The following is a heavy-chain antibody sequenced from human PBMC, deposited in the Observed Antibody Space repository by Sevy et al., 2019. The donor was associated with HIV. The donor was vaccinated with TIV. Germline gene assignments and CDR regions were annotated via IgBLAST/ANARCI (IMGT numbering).Heavy chain of an antibody. CDR3: AKDGYSSIYYGELDY. Sequence: GGSLRLSCAASGFTFRSYGMHWVRQAPGKGLEWVAIISYDGTNKYYADSMKGRFTISRDNSRKILYLQMKNLKPEDTGVYYCAKDGYSSIYYGELDYWGQGTPVTVSS. CDR2: ISYDGTNK. D-gene: IGHD3-10*01. J-gene: IGHJ4*02. V-gene: IGHV3-30*18. CDR1: GFTFRSYG.